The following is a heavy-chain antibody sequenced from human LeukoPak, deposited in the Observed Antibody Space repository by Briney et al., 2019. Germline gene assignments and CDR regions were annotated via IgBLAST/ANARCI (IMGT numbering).Heavy chain of an antibody. Sequence: SETLSLTCTVSGGSISSYYWSWIRQPAGKGLEWIGRIYTSGSTNYNPSLKSRVTMSVDTSKNQFSLKLSSVTAADTAVYYCARDHRYCSSTSCYLWFDPWGQGPWSPSPQ. V-gene: IGHV4-4*07. CDR3: ARDHRYCSSTSCYLWFDP. CDR2: IYTSGST. D-gene: IGHD2-2*01. CDR1: GGSISSYY. J-gene: IGHJ5*02.